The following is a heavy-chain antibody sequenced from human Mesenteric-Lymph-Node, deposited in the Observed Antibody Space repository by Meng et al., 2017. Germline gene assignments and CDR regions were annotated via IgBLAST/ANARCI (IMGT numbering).Heavy chain of an antibody. CDR1: GGSISSYY. J-gene: IGHJ4*02. D-gene: IGHD5-24*01. CDR3: ARGVGWLQLDRGDY. V-gene: IGHV4-59*12. Sequence: SETLSLTCTVSGGSISSYYWSWIRQPPGKGLEWIGYIYYSGSTNYNPSLKSRVTISVDTSKNQFSLKLSSVTAADTAVYYCARGVGWLQLDRGDYWGQGTLVTVSS. CDR2: IYYSGST.